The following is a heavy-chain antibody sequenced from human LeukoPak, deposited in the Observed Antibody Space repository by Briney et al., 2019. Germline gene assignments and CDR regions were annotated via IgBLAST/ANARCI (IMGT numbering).Heavy chain of an antibody. D-gene: IGHD5-24*01. Sequence: SETLSLTCTVSGGSISSSSYYWGWIRQPPGKGLEWIGRIYYSGSTYYNPPLKRRVTISVDTSKNHFSLKLSSVTAADTAVYYCARHNAGYNPHRYMDVWGKGTTVTVSS. CDR1: GGSISSSSYY. V-gene: IGHV4-39*01. CDR2: IYYSGST. CDR3: ARHNAGYNPHRYMDV. J-gene: IGHJ6*03.